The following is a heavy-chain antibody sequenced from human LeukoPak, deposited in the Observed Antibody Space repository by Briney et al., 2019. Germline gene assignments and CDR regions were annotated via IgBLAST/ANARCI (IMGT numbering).Heavy chain of an antibody. D-gene: IGHD6-13*01. CDR1: GGSISSYY. CDR3: ARVPHSSSWYYWFDP. CDR2: IYYSGST. V-gene: IGHV4-59*01. Sequence: SETLSLTCTVSGGSISSYYWSWIRQPPGKGLEWIGYIYYSGSTNYNPSLKSRVTISVDMSKNQFSLKLSSVTAADTAVYYCARVPHSSSWYYWFDPWGQGTLVTVSS. J-gene: IGHJ5*02.